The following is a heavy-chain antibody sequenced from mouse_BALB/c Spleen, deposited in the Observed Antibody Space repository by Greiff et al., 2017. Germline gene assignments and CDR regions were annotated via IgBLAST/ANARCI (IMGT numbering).Heavy chain of an antibody. CDR1: GFTFSSYT. CDR3: ERQGYYYGSSPHWYFDV. CDR2: ISNGGGST. V-gene: IGHV5-12-2*01. D-gene: IGHD1-1*01. Sequence: EVQVVESGGGLVQPGGSLKLSCAASGFTFSSYTMSWVRQTPEKRLEWVAYISNGGGSTYYPDTVKGRITISRDNAKNTLYLQMSSLKSEDTAMYYCERQGYYYGSSPHWYFDVWGAGTTVTVSS. J-gene: IGHJ1*01.